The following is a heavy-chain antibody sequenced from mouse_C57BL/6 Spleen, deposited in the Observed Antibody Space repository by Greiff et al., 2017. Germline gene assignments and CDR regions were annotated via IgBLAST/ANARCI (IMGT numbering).Heavy chain of an antibody. D-gene: IGHD3-2*02. CDR3: ARGPQSTSAWFAY. CDR1: GYTFTDYY. V-gene: IGHV1-19*01. CDR2: INPYNGGT. Sequence: VQLQQSGPVLVKPGASVKMSCKASGYTFTDYYTNWVKQSHGQSLEWIGVINPYNGGTSYNPKFKGKATLTVDKSSSTAYMELNSLTSEDSAVYYCARGPQSTSAWFAYWGQGTLVTVSA. J-gene: IGHJ3*01.